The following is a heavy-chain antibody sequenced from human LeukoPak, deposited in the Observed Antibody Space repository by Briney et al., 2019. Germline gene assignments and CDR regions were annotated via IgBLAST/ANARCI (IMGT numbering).Heavy chain of an antibody. D-gene: IGHD7-27*01. Sequence: GGSLRLSCAASGFTFSSHSMNWVRQAPGKGLEWISYIRSSSSSIFYADSVKGRFTISTDNARTSLYLQMNSLRDEDTAVYYCARDLNWGFDYWGQGILVTVSS. CDR2: IRSSSSSI. J-gene: IGHJ4*02. V-gene: IGHV3-48*02. CDR1: GFTFSSHS. CDR3: ARDLNWGFDY.